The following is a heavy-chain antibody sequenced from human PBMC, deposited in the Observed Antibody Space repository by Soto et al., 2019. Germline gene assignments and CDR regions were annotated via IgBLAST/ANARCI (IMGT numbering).Heavy chain of an antibody. J-gene: IGHJ4*02. D-gene: IGHD2-2*03. CDR3: ARHINLGYCSSNSCYGFDY. CDR1: VFTFSSFA. V-gene: IGHV3-30-3*01. Sequence: HPWWSLRLSCLASVFTFSSFAMHWFRQPLGKGLEWVSVISYDGDNKHYADSLKGRFTISRDNSRNTVFLQMSSLKPDDTAVYYCARHINLGYCSSNSCYGFDYWGLGTLVTVSS. CDR2: ISYDGDNK.